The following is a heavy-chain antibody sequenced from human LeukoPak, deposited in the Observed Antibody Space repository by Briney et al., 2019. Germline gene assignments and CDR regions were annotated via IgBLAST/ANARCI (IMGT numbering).Heavy chain of an antibody. D-gene: IGHD4-23*01. CDR3: ARNSGNSDVDY. J-gene: IGHJ4*02. CDR2: IYHGGST. Sequence: SETLSLTCAVSGGSITGSNWWTWVRQPPGKGLEWIGEIYHGGSTNYNPSLKSRVTISVDKSNNQFSLKLNSMTAADTAVYYCARNSGNSDVDYWGQGILVTVSS. V-gene: IGHV4-4*02. CDR1: GGSITGSNW.